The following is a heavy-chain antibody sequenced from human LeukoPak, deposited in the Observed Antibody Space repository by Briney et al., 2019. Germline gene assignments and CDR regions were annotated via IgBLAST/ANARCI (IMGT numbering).Heavy chain of an antibody. CDR1: GGSFSGYY. Sequence: PSETLSLTCAVYGGSFSGYYWSWIRQPPGKGLEWIGEINHSGSTNYNPSLKSRVTISVDTSKNQFSLKLSSVTAADTAVYYCARRGGTSSPTRVGYYFDYWGQGTLVTVSS. CDR3: ARRGGTSSPTRVGYYFDY. CDR2: INHSGST. J-gene: IGHJ4*02. V-gene: IGHV4-34*01. D-gene: IGHD6-13*01.